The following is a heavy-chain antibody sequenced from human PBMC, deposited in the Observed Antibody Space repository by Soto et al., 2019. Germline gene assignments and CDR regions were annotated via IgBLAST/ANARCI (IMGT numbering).Heavy chain of an antibody. CDR1: GFTFSTYA. D-gene: IGHD6-13*01. Sequence: EVQLLESGGRLVQSGGSLGLSCAASGFTFSTYAMSWVRQAPGKGLEWVSTITASADTTYYSDSVKGRFTTSRDNSQHMLLLQMNSLRAEDTATYYYHIAECDYWGQGTLVAVSS. J-gene: IGHJ4*02. CDR3: HIAECDY. V-gene: IGHV3-23*01. CDR2: ITASADTT.